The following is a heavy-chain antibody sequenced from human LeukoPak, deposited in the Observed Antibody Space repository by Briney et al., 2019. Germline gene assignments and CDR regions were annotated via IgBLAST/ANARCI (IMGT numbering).Heavy chain of an antibody. V-gene: IGHV4-59*01. CDR2: IYYSGST. Sequence: SETLSLTCTVSGGSISSYYWSWIRQPPGKGLEWIGYIYYSGSTNYNPSLKSRVTISVDTSKNQFSLKLSPVTAADTAVYYCARAGGKGYSYGYGTHFYFDYWGQGTLVTVSS. J-gene: IGHJ4*02. CDR1: GGSISSYY. D-gene: IGHD5-18*01. CDR3: ARAGGKGYSYGYGTHFYFDY.